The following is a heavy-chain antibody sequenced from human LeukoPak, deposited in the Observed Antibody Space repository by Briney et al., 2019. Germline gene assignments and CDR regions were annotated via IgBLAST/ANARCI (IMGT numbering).Heavy chain of an antibody. D-gene: IGHD4-23*01. CDR3: ARPRGLNYYGGLSEFGY. Sequence: PSETLSLTCTVSGASISCSSYYWGWVRQPPGKGLEWIGSVYYSGSTYYNPSLKTRVTISLDTSKNQFSLNLTSVTAADTAVYYCARPRGLNYYGGLSEFGYWGQGALVTVSS. CDR1: GASISCSSYY. V-gene: IGHV4-39*07. J-gene: IGHJ4*02. CDR2: VYYSGST.